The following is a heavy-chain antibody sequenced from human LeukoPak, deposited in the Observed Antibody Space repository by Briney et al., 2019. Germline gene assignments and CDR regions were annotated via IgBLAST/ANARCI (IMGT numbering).Heavy chain of an antibody. D-gene: IGHD6-6*01. V-gene: IGHV7-4-1*02. CDR3: ARMDTWSSSSDFAFDF. Sequence: KSGGSLRLSCAASRFTFSSYGMHWVRQAPGQGLEWVGWINTNTGNPTYAQGFTGRFVFSLDTSVSTAYLQISSLKAEDTAVYYCARMDTWSSSSDFAFDFWGQGTMVTVSS. J-gene: IGHJ3*01. CDR1: RFTFSSYG. CDR2: INTNTGNP.